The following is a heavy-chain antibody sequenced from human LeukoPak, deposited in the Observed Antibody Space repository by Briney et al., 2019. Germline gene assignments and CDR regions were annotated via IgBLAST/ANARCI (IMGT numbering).Heavy chain of an antibody. CDR2: ISRSGSTK. J-gene: IGHJ3*02. D-gene: IGHD6-13*01. CDR1: GFTFSDYN. Sequence: GGSLRLSCAASGFTFSDYNMRWIRQAPGKGLEWVSSISRSGSTKYYADSVKGRFTISRDNAKNSLYLQMNSLRAEDTAVYYCARPYSSSWNDAFDIWGQGTMVTVSS. CDR3: ARPYSSSWNDAFDI. V-gene: IGHV3-11*04.